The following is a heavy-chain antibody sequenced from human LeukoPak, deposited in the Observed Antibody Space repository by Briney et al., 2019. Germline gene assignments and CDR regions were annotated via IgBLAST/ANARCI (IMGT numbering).Heavy chain of an antibody. D-gene: IGHD6-13*01. V-gene: IGHV3-74*01. CDR2: INTDGRST. CDR1: GFTFSSYW. CDR3: ARVAHISTWYVDY. J-gene: IGHJ4*02. Sequence: GGSLRLSCAASGFTFSSYWMHWVRQAPGKGLVWVSRINTDGRSTNYADSVKGRFTISRDNAKNTLYLQMNSLRGEDTAVYYCARVAHISTWYVDYWGQGTLVTVSS.